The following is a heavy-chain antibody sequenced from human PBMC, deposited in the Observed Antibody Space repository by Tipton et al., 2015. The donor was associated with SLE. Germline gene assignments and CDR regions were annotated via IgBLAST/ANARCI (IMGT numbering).Heavy chain of an antibody. D-gene: IGHD6-13*01. Sequence: TLSLTCTVSGGSISSYYWSWIRQPAGKGLEWIGRIYTSGSTNYNPSLKSRVTMSVDTSKNQFSLKLSSVTAADTAVYYCARGNIAAAGTVYFDYWGQGTLVIVSS. CDR3: ARGNIAAAGTVYFDY. J-gene: IGHJ4*02. CDR2: IYTSGST. CDR1: GGSISSYY. V-gene: IGHV4-4*07.